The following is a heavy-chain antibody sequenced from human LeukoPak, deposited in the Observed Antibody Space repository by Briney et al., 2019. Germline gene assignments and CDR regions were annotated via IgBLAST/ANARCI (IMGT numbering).Heavy chain of an antibody. CDR1: GFTFSNSV. J-gene: IGHJ4*02. CDR3: AKESQQLPRLYYFDY. D-gene: IGHD6-13*01. Sequence: GGSLRLSCAASGFTFSNSVMGWVRQAPGKGLEWVSAIGGSGDSTYYTDSVTGRFTISRDNSKNTLYLQMNSLRAEDTAVYYCAKESQQLPRLYYFDYWGQGTLVTVSS. V-gene: IGHV3-23*01. CDR2: IGGSGDST.